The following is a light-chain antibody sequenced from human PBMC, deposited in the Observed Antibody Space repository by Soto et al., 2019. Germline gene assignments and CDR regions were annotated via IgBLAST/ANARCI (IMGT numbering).Light chain of an antibody. CDR1: SSSVGNNF. Sequence: QSVLTQPPSVSAAPGQRVTISCSGSSSSVGNNFVSWYQHLPGTAPKLLIYEDNKRPSGIPDRFSGSKSDTSASLGITGLQTGDEADYYCGTWDSSLSAGVFGTGTKLTVL. V-gene: IGLV1-51*02. CDR3: GTWDSSLSAGV. J-gene: IGLJ1*01. CDR2: EDN.